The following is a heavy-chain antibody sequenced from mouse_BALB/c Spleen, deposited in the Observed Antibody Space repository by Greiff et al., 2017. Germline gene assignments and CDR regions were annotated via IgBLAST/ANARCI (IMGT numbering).Heavy chain of an antibody. J-gene: IGHJ4*01. CDR1: GFTFSSFG. D-gene: IGHD2-4*01. V-gene: IGHV5-17*02. CDR3: KTTMITTVYAMDY. Sequence: EVKLVESGGGLVQPGGSRKLSSAASGFTFSSFGMHWVRQAPEKGLEWVAYISSGSSTIYYADTVKGRFTISRDNPKNTLFLQMTSLRSEDTAMYYCKTTMITTVYAMDYWGQGTSVTVSS. CDR2: ISSGSSTI.